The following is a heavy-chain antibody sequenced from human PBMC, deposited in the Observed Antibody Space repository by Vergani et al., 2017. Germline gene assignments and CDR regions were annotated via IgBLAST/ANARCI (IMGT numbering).Heavy chain of an antibody. CDR3: ARGGWSCLIRECWFDP. V-gene: IGHV4-34*11. CDR2: IYYSGST. CDR1: GGSFSSYY. Sequence: QVQLQQWGAGLLKPSETLSLTCAVYGGSFSSYYWSWIRQPPGKGLEWIGYIYYSGSTNYNPSLKSRVTISVDTSKNQFSLKLSSVTAADTAVYYCARGGWSCLIRECWFDPWGQGTLVTVSS. D-gene: IGHD1-26*01. J-gene: IGHJ5*02.